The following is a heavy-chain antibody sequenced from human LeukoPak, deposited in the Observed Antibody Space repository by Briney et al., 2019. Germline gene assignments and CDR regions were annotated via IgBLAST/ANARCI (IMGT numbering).Heavy chain of an antibody. V-gene: IGHV4-34*01. CDR1: GGSSSDYF. CDR2: INHGGST. CDR3: ARGLGRRWLQGFDY. J-gene: IGHJ4*02. Sequence: SETLSLTCAVYGGSSSDYFWSWIRQPPGKGLEWIGEINHGGSTSYNPSLKSRVTISLDTSKNQFSLKLSSVTAADTAIYYCARGLGRRWLQGFDYWGQGTLVTVSS. D-gene: IGHD5-24*01.